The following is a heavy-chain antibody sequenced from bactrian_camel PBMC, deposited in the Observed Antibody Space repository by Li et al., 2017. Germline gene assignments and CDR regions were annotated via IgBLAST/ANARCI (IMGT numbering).Heavy chain of an antibody. V-gene: IGHV3S40*01. CDR2: VDGGGSTR. CDR3: AKEGDMWHPFGS. J-gene: IGHJ6*01. D-gene: IGHD7*01. Sequence: DVQLVESGGGLVQPGGSLRLSCAASGFTFSNYGMTWVRQAPGKGREWISGVDGGGSTRYYADSVKGRFTVSGDNAKNTMYLQLDSLKPEDTAMYYCAKEGDMWHPFGSWGQGTQVTVSS. CDR1: GFTFSNYG.